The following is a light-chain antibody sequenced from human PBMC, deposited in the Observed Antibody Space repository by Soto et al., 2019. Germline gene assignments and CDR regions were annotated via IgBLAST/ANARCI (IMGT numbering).Light chain of an antibody. CDR1: QSISTW. CDR3: QQYNSYSRT. V-gene: IGKV1-5*01. J-gene: IGKJ1*01. CDR2: DAS. Sequence: DIQMTQSPSTLSAAVGDRVTNTCRASQSISTWLAWYQQKPGKAPKILIYDASSLESGVPSRFSGSGSGTEFTLTISSLQPDDFATYYCQQYNSYSRTFGQGTKVDIK.